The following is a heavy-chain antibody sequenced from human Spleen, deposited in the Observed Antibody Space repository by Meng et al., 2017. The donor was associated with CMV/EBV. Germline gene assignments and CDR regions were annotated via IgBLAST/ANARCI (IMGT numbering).Heavy chain of an antibody. CDR3: ARDDSTVDTPWHFDY. CDR2: ISGYNGNT. J-gene: IGHJ4*02. D-gene: IGHD4-23*01. Sequence: ASVKVSCKASGYSFTRYGISWVRQAPGQGLEWMGWISGYNGNTNYEEKFQGRVTMTTDISTSTGYMELRRLRSDDTAVYYCARDDSTVDTPWHFDYWGQGTLVTVSS. CDR1: GYSFTRYG. V-gene: IGHV1-18*01.